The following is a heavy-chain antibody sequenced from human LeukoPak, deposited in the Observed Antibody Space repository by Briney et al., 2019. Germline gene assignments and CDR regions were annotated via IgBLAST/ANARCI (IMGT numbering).Heavy chain of an antibody. V-gene: IGHV4-39*01. J-gene: IGHJ4*02. CDR1: GGSISSSSDY. CDR3: ARQRNVRSPVQG. Sequence: PSETLSLTCTVSGGSISSSSDYWGWIRQPPGKGLEWIGSIYYSGSTYYNPSLKSPVTISVDTSKNQFSLKLSSVTAADTAVYYCARQRNVRSPVQGWGQGILVTVSS. D-gene: IGHD4-17*01. CDR2: IYYSGST.